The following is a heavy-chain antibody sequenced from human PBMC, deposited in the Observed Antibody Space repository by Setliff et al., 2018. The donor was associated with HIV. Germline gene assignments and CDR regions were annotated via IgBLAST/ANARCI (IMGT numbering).Heavy chain of an antibody. D-gene: IGHD3-3*01. Sequence: ASVKVSCKTSGYTFTGYHMHWVRQAPGQGLEWMGWINPNSGGTIYAQKFQDRVTMTRDTSSSTAYMELSRLRSGDTAEYYCARANVPYSNFWSFSYSLPYYFDYWGQGTLVTVSS. CDR3: ARANVPYSNFWSFSYSLPYYFDY. CDR1: GYTFTGYH. V-gene: IGHV1-2*02. CDR2: INPNSGGT. J-gene: IGHJ4*02.